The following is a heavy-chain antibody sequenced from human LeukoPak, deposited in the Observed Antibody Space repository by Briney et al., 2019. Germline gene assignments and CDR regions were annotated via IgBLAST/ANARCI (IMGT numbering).Heavy chain of an antibody. D-gene: IGHD2-8*01. CDR1: GGSFSGYY. CDR2: INHSGST. Sequence: PSETLSLTCAVYGGSFSGYYWSWIRQPPGKGLEWIGEINHSGSTNYNPSLKSRVTISVDTSKNQFSLKLSSVTAADTAVYYCARGPSKGLGCCTNGVCYGRGYNWFDPWGQGTLVTVSS. V-gene: IGHV4-34*01. CDR3: ARGPSKGLGCCTNGVCYGRGYNWFDP. J-gene: IGHJ5*02.